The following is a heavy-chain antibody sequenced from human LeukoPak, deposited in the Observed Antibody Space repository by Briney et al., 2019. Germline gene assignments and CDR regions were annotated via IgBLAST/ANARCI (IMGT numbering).Heavy chain of an antibody. CDR2: FDPEDGET. D-gene: IGHD3-10*01. CDR1: GYTLTELS. Sequence: AASVKVSCKVSGYTLTELSMHWVRQAPGEGLEWMGGFDPEDGETIYAQKFQGRVTMTEDTSTDTAYMELSSLRSEDTAVYYCATDPHDEQLYAFDIWGQGTMVTVSS. CDR3: ATDPHDEQLYAFDI. V-gene: IGHV1-24*01. J-gene: IGHJ3*02.